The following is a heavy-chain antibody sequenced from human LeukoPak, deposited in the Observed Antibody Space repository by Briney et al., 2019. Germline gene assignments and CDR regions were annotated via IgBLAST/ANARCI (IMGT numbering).Heavy chain of an antibody. CDR1: GYTFTSYG. CDR3: ARDRDTEGSDY. V-gene: IGHV1-18*01. Sequence: ASVKVSCKASGYTFTSYGISWVRQAPGQGLEWMGWISVYNGNTKYAQNLQGRVTMTTDTSTSTAYMELRSLRSDDTAVYYCARDRDTEGSDYWGQGTLVTVFS. J-gene: IGHJ4*02. CDR2: ISVYNGNT. D-gene: IGHD3-10*01.